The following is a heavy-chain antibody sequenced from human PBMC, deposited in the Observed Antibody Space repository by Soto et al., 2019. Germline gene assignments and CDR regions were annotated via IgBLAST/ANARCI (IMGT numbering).Heavy chain of an antibody. Sequence: ASVKVSCKASGYTFTSYGISWVRQAPGQGLEWMGWISAYNGNTNYAQKFQGRVTMTADKSTSTAYMELSSLRSEDTAVYYCAIKGDAFDIWGQGTMVTVSS. J-gene: IGHJ3*02. CDR2: ISAYNGNT. CDR1: GYTFTSYG. CDR3: AIKGDAFDI. V-gene: IGHV1-18*01.